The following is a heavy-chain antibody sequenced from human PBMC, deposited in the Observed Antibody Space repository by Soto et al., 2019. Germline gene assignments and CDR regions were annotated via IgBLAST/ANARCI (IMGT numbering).Heavy chain of an antibody. CDR3: ARLGGHYDFWRGYYLDY. Sequence: GESLKISCKGSGYTFPISWIVWVLQMPWKGLEWMGIIYPGDSDIRYSPSFQGQVTISVDKSIRTAYLQWSSLKASDTAMYYCARLGGHYDFWRGYYLDYWGQGTQVTVSA. J-gene: IGHJ4*02. D-gene: IGHD3-3*01. CDR2: IYPGDSDI. CDR1: GYTFPISW. V-gene: IGHV5-51*01.